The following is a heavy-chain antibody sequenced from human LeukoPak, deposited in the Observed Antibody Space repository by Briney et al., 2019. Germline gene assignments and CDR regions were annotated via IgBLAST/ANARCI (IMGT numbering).Heavy chain of an antibody. D-gene: IGHD3-3*01. CDR2: ISYDGSNK. Sequence: PGGSLRLSCAASGFTFSSYAMHWVRQAPGKGLEWVAVISYDGSNKYYADSVKGRFTISRDNSKNTLYLQMNSLRAEDTAVYYCAREDDFWSGYYPKYYYYGMDVWGQGTTVTVSS. CDR1: GFTFSSYA. V-gene: IGHV3-30-3*01. J-gene: IGHJ6*02. CDR3: AREDDFWSGYYPKYYYYGMDV.